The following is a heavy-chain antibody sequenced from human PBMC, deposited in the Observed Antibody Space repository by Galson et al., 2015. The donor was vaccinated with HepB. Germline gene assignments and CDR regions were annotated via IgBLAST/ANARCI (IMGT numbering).Heavy chain of an antibody. V-gene: IGHV3-30*18. CDR2: ISYDGSNK. CDR1: GFTFSNYG. Sequence: SLRLSCAASGFTFSNYGMHWVRQAPGKGLEWAAVISYDGSNKYYADSVKGRFTISCDNSKNTLYLQMNSLRAEDTALYYCAKDPYLYSALAGTMAGFDYWGQGTLVTVSS. J-gene: IGHJ4*02. CDR3: AKDPYLYSALAGTMAGFDY. D-gene: IGHD6-19*01.